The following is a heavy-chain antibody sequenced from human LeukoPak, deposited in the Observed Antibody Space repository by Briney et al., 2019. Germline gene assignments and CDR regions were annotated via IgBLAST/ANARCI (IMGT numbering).Heavy chain of an antibody. J-gene: IGHJ4*02. CDR2: ISSTARTK. CDR3: ARRIGSSTAFDY. Sequence: GESLRLSCAASGFTFSTSELNWVRQAPGKGLEWLSYISSTARTKYYADSVRGRFTISRDNAKNALYLQMSTLRAEDTAAYYCARRIGSSTAFDYWGQGTLVTVSS. D-gene: IGHD1-26*01. CDR1: GFTFSTSE. V-gene: IGHV3-48*03.